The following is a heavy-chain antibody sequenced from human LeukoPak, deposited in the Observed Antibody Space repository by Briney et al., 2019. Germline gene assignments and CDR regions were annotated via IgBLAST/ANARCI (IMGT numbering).Heavy chain of an antibody. CDR3: ARKARSYSTTWQTRGGNWFDP. J-gene: IGHJ5*02. D-gene: IGHD6-13*01. Sequence: SETLSLTCAVYGGSFSGYYWSWIRQPPGKGLEWIGEINHSRSVNYNPSLKSRVTISVDTSKNQFSLKLSSATAADTAVYYCARKARSYSTTWQTRGGNWFDPWGQGTLVTVSS. CDR1: GGSFSGYY. V-gene: IGHV4-34*01. CDR2: INHSRSV.